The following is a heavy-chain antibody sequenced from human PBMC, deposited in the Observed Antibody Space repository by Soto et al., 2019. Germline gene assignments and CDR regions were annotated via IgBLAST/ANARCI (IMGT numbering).Heavy chain of an antibody. V-gene: IGHV6-1*01. CDR3: ARGVVGYNYGKKYYYGMVV. Sequence: SQTLSLTCAISGDSVSSNSAAWNWIRRSPSRGLEWLGRTYYRSKWYNDYAVSVKSRITINPDTSKNQLSLQLNSVTPEDTAVYYCARGVVGYNYGKKYYYGMVVWGRGTTVIVSS. D-gene: IGHD5-18*01. J-gene: IGHJ6*02. CDR2: TYYRSKWYN. CDR1: GDSVSSNSAA.